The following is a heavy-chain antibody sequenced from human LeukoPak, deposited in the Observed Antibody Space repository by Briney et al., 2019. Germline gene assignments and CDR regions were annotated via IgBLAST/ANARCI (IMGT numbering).Heavy chain of an antibody. J-gene: IGHJ6*03. D-gene: IGHD1-26*01. CDR1: GYTFTSYD. Sequence: VASVKVSCKASGYTFTSYDINWVRQATGQGLEWMGWMNPNSGNTGYAQKFQGRVTMTRNTSIRTAYMELSSLRSEDTAVYYCARAKRELPSYYYYMDVWGKGTTVTVSS. CDR2: MNPNSGNT. CDR3: ARAKRELPSYYYYMDV. V-gene: IGHV1-8*01.